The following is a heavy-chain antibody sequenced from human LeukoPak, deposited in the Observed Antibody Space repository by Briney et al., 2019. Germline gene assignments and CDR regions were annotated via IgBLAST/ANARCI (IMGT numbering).Heavy chain of an antibody. CDR1: GVTFSIDW. Sequence: GGSLRVSCAAPGVTFSIDWMHSGRQSPGKRLGWVSRINEDGSSTNYADSVKGRFTISRDNVKNTLYLQLNGLRAEDTAVYYCARGGLEPVDYWGQGTLVTVSS. V-gene: IGHV3-74*01. CDR3: ARGGLEPVDY. D-gene: IGHD1-14*01. CDR2: INEDGSST. J-gene: IGHJ4*02.